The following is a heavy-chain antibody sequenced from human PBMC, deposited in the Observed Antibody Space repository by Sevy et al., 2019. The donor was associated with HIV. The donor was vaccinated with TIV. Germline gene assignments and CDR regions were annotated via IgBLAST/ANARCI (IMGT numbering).Heavy chain of an antibody. Sequence: GSLRLSCAASGFTFSTYWMSWVRQAPGKGLEWVANIKKDGSEKYYVDSVKGRFTISRDDAKNSLHLQMKSLRAEDTAVYYCARDCSSTSCLWGLDVWGQGTTVTVSS. D-gene: IGHD2-2*01. CDR1: GFTFSTYW. CDR3: ARDCSSTSCLWGLDV. CDR2: IKKDGSEK. V-gene: IGHV3-7*03. J-gene: IGHJ6*02.